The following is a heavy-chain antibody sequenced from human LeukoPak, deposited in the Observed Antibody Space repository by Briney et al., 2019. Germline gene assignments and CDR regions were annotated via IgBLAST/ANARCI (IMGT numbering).Heavy chain of an antibody. CDR1: GYTFTSYG. CDR2: ISAYNGNT. J-gene: IGHJ2*01. CDR3: ARDMGVDIWYFDL. V-gene: IGHV1-18*01. D-gene: IGHD3-9*01. Sequence: GASVKVSCKASGYTFTSYGISWVRQAPGQGLEWMRWISAYNGNTNYAQKLQGRVTMTTDTSTSTAYKELRSLRSDDTAVYYCARDMGVDIWYFDLWGRGTLVTVSS.